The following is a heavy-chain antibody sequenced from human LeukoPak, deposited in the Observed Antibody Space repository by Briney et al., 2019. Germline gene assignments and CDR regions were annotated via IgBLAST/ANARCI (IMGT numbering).Heavy chain of an antibody. CDR1: GYTFTNSW. Sequence: GGSLKISCKASGYTFTNSWIGWVRQMPGKGLEWMGIIYPGDSDTKYSPPFQGQVTISADKSISTAYLQWSSLKASDTAMYYCASTGDSSDYFYFTAFNIWGQGTMVTVSS. CDR2: IYPGDSDT. CDR3: ASTGDSSDYFYFTAFNI. D-gene: IGHD3-22*01. V-gene: IGHV5-51*01. J-gene: IGHJ3*02.